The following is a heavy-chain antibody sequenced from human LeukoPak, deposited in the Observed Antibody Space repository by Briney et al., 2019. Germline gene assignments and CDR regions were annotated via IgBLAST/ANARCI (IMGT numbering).Heavy chain of an antibody. V-gene: IGHV4-4*07. J-gene: IGHJ4*02. CDR1: GGSISSYY. D-gene: IGHD1-26*01. CDR3: ARENSCSYREFDY. CDR2: IYPSGST. Sequence: SETLSLTCTVSGGSISSYYWIWIRQPAGKGLEWIGRIYPSGSTNYNPSLKSRVTMSVDTSKNQFSLKLSSVTAADTAVYYCARENSCSYREFDYWGQGTLVTVSS.